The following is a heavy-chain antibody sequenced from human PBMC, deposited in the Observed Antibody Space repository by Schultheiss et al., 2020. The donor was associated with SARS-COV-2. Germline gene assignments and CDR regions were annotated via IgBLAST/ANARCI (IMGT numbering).Heavy chain of an antibody. CDR3: ARRRYCSSTSCPVYDAFDI. J-gene: IGHJ3*02. V-gene: IGHV4-59*08. D-gene: IGHD2-2*01. CDR1: GGSISSYY. Sequence: SETLSLTCTVSGGSISSYYWSWIRQPPGKGLEWIGYIYYSGSTNYNPSLKSRVTISVDTSKNQFSLKLSSVTAADTAVYYCARRRYCSSTSCPVYDAFDIWGQGTMVTVSS. CDR2: IYYSGST.